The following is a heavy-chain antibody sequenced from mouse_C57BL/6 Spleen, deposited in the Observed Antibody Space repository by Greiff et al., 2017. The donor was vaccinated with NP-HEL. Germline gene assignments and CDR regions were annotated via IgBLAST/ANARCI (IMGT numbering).Heavy chain of an antibody. CDR3: AKNGGSSLWFAY. CDR1: GFSLTSYG. V-gene: IGHV2-5*01. Sequence: VMLVESGPGLVQPSQSLSITCTVSGFSLTSYGVHWVRQSPGKGLEWLGVIWRGGSTDYNAAFMSRLSITKDNSKSQVFFKMNSLQADDTAIYYCAKNGGSSLWFAYWGQGTLVTVSA. CDR2: IWRGGST. D-gene: IGHD1-1*01. J-gene: IGHJ3*01.